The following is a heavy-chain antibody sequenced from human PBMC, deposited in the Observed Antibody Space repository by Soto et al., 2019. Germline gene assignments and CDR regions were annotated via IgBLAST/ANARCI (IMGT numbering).Heavy chain of an antibody. V-gene: IGHV3-23*01. Sequence: GGSLRLSCAASGFTFSSYAMSWVRQAPGKGLEWVSAISGSGGSTYYADSVKGRFTISRDNSKITLYLQMNSLRAEDTAVYYCAKVSPPSGIVVRYTNFDYWGQGTLVTVSS. CDR3: AKVSPPSGIVVRYTNFDY. D-gene: IGHD2-2*01. CDR1: GFTFSSYA. CDR2: ISGSGGST. J-gene: IGHJ4*02.